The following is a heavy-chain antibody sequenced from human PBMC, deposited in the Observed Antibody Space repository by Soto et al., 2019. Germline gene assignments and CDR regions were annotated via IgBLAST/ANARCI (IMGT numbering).Heavy chain of an antibody. D-gene: IGHD3-10*01. J-gene: IGHJ4*02. Sequence: SVKVSCKASGGTFSSYAISWVRQAPGQGLEWMGGIIPIFGTANYAQKFQGRVTITADESTSTAYMELSSLRSEDTAVYYCASRTKQLLWFGELVYWGQGTLVTVSS. CDR3: ASRTKQLLWFGELVY. V-gene: IGHV1-69*13. CDR2: IIPIFGTA. CDR1: GGTFSSYA.